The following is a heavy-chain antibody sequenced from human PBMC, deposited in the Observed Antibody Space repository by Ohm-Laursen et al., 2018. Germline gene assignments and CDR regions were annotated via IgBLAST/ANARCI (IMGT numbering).Heavy chain of an antibody. CDR3: TRGYDYWDY. V-gene: IGHV4-59*02. J-gene: IGHJ4*02. CDR2: IYYTGST. CDR1: GGSVTSYY. D-gene: IGHD5-12*01. Sequence: GTLSLTCTVSGGSVTSYYWSWIRQPPGKGLEWIGYIYYTGSTNYNPSLKSRVTISVDTSKNQFALKLSSVTAADTVVYYCTRGYDYWDYWGQGTLVTVSS.